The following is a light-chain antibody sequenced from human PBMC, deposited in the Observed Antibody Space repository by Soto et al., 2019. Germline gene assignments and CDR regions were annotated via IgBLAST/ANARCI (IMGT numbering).Light chain of an antibody. V-gene: IGKV3-15*01. CDR2: GAS. CDR3: QQYNNWPPIT. J-gene: IGKJ5*01. Sequence: EIVMTQSPATLSVSPGERATLSCRASQSVSSNLAWYQQKPGQAPRLLIYGASTRATGIPARFSGSGSWTEFTRTSSSLQSEDVTVYYCQQYNNWPPITCGQGTRLEIK. CDR1: QSVSSN.